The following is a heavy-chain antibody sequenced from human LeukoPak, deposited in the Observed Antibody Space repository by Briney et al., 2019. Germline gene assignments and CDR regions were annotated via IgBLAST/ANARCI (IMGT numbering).Heavy chain of an antibody. D-gene: IGHD3-22*01. CDR3: AREYDSSGYYSNYYYYYMDV. Sequence: SETLSLTCTVSGGSISSHYWSWIRQPPGKGLEWIGYIYYSGSTNYNPSLKSRVTISVDTSKNQFSLKLSSVTAADTAVYYCAREYDSSGYYSNYYYYYMDVWGKGTTVTVSS. CDR1: GGSISSHY. V-gene: IGHV4-59*11. J-gene: IGHJ6*03. CDR2: IYYSGST.